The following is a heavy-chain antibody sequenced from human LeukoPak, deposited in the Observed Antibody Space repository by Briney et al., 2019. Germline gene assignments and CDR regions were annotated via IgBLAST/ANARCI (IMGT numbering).Heavy chain of an antibody. CDR2: IRNDGHDT. D-gene: IGHD6-19*01. V-gene: IGHV3-74*01. Sequence: GGSLRLSCAASGFAFSSYWMHWVRQAPGHGLVWVSRIRNDGHDTSYADSVKGRFTISRDNAKNTVYLQMNSLRAEDMAVYYCARDPSSGWLNLDFWGQGILVTVSS. CDR1: GFAFSSYW. J-gene: IGHJ4*02. CDR3: ARDPSSGWLNLDF.